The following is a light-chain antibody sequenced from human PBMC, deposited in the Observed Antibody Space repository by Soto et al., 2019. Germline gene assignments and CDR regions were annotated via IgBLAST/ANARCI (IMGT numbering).Light chain of an antibody. V-gene: IGLV9-49*01. Sequence: QLVLTQPPSASASLGASVTLTCTLSSGYSKYKVDWYQQRPGKGPRFVMRVGTGGIVGSKGDGIPDRFSVLGSGLNRYLTIKNIQEEDESDYHCGADHGSGNNFVMVFGGGTKLTVL. J-gene: IGLJ2*01. CDR2: VGTGGIVG. CDR3: GADHGSGNNFVMV. CDR1: SGYSKYK.